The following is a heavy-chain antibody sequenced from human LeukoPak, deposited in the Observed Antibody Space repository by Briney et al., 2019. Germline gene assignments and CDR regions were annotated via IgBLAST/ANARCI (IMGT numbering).Heavy chain of an antibody. J-gene: IGHJ3*02. V-gene: IGHV1-69*13. CDR3: ARDLNDYGDSPNAFDI. Sequence: SVKVSCKASGGTFSSYAISWVRQAPGQGLEWMGGIIPILGTANYAQKFQGRVTITADESTSTAYMELSSLRSEDTAVYYCARDLNDYGDSPNAFDIWGQGTMVTVSS. D-gene: IGHD4-17*01. CDR1: GGTFSSYA. CDR2: IIPILGTA.